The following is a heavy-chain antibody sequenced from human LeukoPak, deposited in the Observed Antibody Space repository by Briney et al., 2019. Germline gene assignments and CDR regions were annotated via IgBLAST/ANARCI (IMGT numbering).Heavy chain of an antibody. J-gene: IGHJ4*02. D-gene: IGHD3-10*01. CDR3: ARDLGMVRGVIIVSLDY. CDR1: GYTFTSYG. V-gene: IGHV1-18*01. CDR2: ISAYNGNA. Sequence: GASVKVSCKASGYTFTSYGISWVRQAPGQGLEWMGWISAYNGNANYAQKLQGRVTMTTDTSTSTAYMELRSLRSDDTAVYYCARDLGMVRGVIIVSLDYWGQGTLVTVSS.